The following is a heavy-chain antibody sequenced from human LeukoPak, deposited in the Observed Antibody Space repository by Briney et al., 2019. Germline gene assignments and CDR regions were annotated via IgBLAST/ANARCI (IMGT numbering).Heavy chain of an antibody. CDR3: ARDNCSSTSCPSQFDY. Sequence: GRSLRLSCAASGFTVSSYAMHWVRQAPGKGLEWVAVISYDGSNKYYADSVKGRFTISRDNSKNTLYLQMNSLRAEDTAVYYCARDNCSSTSCPSQFDYWGQGTLVTVSS. CDR1: GFTVSSYA. J-gene: IGHJ4*02. V-gene: IGHV3-30*04. CDR2: ISYDGSNK. D-gene: IGHD2-2*01.